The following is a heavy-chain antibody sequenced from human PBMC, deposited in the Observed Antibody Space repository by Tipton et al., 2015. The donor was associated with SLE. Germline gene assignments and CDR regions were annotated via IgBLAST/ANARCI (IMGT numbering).Heavy chain of an antibody. CDR1: GESFNGYF. V-gene: IGHV4-34*12. D-gene: IGHD4-17*01. CDR2: IIHSGVT. J-gene: IGHJ4*02. CDR3: ARHKHGDHEY. Sequence: GLVKPSQTLSLTCAVYGESFNGYFWTWIRQPPGKGLEWIAEIIHSGVTNYNPSLRSRVTISADMSKNQVSLKLSSVTAADTAVYYCARHKHGDHEYWGQGILVTVSS.